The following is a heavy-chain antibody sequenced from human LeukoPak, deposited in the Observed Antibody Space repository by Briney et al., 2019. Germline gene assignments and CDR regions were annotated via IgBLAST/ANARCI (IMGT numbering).Heavy chain of an antibody. V-gene: IGHV1-18*01. CDR1: GYTFTSYG. D-gene: IGHD3-22*01. J-gene: IGHJ4*02. CDR2: ISAYNGNT. Sequence: ASVKVSCKASGYTFTSYGISWVRQAPGQGLEWMGWISAYNGNTNYAQKLQGRVTMTTDTSTSTAYMGLRSLRSDDTAVYYCARDFSDDSSGYLTDYWGQGTLVTVSS. CDR3: ARDFSDDSSGYLTDY.